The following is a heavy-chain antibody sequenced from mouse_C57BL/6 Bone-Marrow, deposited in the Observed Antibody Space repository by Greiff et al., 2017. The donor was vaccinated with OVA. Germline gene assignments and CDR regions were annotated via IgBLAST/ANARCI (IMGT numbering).Heavy chain of an antibody. Sequence: QVQLKEPGAELVRPGSSVKLSCKASGYTFTSYWMDWVKQRPGQGLEWIGNIYPSDSETHYNQKFKDKATLTVDKSSSTAYMQLSSLTSEDSAVYYCASQVVEGYWGQGTTLTVSS. D-gene: IGHD1-1*01. CDR3: ASQVVEGY. V-gene: IGHV1-61*01. CDR1: GYTFTSYW. J-gene: IGHJ2*01. CDR2: IYPSDSET.